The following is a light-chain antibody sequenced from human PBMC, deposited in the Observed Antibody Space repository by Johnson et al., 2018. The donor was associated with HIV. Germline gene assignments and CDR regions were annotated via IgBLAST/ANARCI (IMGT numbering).Light chain of an antibody. CDR3: GTWNSSLGSYV. CDR2: DNN. CDR1: SSNIGNNY. Sequence: QSVLTQPPSVSAAPGQKVTISCSGSSSNIGNNYVSWYQQLPGTAPKLLIYDNNKRPSGIPDRFSGSKSGTSATLGITGLQTGDEADYYCGTWNSSLGSYVFGTGTRVPVL. J-gene: IGLJ1*01. V-gene: IGLV1-51*01.